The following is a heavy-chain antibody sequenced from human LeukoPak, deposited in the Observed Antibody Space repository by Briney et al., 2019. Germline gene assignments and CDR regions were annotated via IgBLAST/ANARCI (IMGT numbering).Heavy chain of an antibody. Sequence: GGSLRLSCAASGFTFSSYAMSWVRQAPGKGLDWVSAISGSGGSTYYADSVKGRFTISRDNSKNTLYLQMNSLRAEDTAVYYCAKDATSGYYYYYGMDVWGQGTTVTVSS. D-gene: IGHD1-26*01. CDR2: ISGSGGST. CDR1: GFTFSSYA. J-gene: IGHJ6*02. CDR3: AKDATSGYYYYYGMDV. V-gene: IGHV3-23*01.